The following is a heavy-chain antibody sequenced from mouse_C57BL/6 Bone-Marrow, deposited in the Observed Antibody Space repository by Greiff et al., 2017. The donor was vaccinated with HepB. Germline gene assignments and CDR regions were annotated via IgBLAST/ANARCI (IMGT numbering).Heavy chain of an antibody. J-gene: IGHJ2*01. D-gene: IGHD2-4*01. Sequence: VQLQQSGTVLARPGASVKMSCKTSGYTFTSYWMHWVKQRPGQGLEWIGAIYPGNSDTSYNQKFKSKATLTVDTSSSTAYMQLSSLTSEDSAVYYCARMYYDYDGLFDYWGQGTTLTVSS. CDR1: GYTFTSYW. CDR3: ARMYYDYDGLFDY. V-gene: IGHV1-5*01. CDR2: IYPGNSDT.